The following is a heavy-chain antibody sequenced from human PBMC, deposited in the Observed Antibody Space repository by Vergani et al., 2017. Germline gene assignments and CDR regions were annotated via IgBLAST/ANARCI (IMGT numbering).Heavy chain of an antibody. CDR3: TRHGRSGWAGYFQH. J-gene: IGHJ1*01. CDR2: IYYTGTT. Sequence: QVQLQQWGAGLLKPSETLSLTCTVSGGSISSYYWSWIRQPPGKGLEWIGYIYYTGTTYYNEAHKSRLTISVDTSKNQFSLNLTSVTAADTAVYYCTRHGRSGWAGYFQHWGQGTLVTASS. CDR1: GGSISSYY. D-gene: IGHD6-19*01. V-gene: IGHV4-59*04.